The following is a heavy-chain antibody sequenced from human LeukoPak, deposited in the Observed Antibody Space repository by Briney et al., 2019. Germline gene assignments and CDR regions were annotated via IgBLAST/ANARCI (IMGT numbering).Heavy chain of an antibody. V-gene: IGHV3-74*01. CDR2: INSDGSST. CDR1: GFTVRSIY. J-gene: IGHJ6*02. D-gene: IGHD2-21*02. CDR3: ARDSYCGGDCYSSPNYYYYGMDV. Sequence: AGGSLRLSCAASGFTVRSIYMTWVRQAPGKGLEWVSRINSDGSSTSYADSVKGRFTISRDNAKNTLYLQMNSLRAEDTAVYYCARDSYCGGDCYSSPNYYYYGMDVWGQGTTVTVSS.